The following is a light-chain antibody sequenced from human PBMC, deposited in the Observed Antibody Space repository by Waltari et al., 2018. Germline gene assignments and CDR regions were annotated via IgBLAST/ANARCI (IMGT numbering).Light chain of an antibody. CDR1: QSVSSN. J-gene: IGKJ2*01. CDR2: GAS. CDR3: QQYNNWPPYT. Sequence: EIVMTQSPPTLSVSPGERATLPCRPSQSVSSNLAWYQQKPGQAPSLLIYGASTRATGIPARFSGSGSGTEFTLTISSLQSEDFAVYYCQQYNNWPPYTFGQGTKLEIK. V-gene: IGKV3-15*01.